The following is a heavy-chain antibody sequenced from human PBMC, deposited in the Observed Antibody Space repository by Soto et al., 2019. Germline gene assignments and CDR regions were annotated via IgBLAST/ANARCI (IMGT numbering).Heavy chain of an antibody. CDR1: GYSFTRYG. D-gene: IGHD6-19*01. CDR2: ISPFNGNT. J-gene: IGHJ4*02. V-gene: IGHV1-18*01. CDR3: VGDYRSFPDV. Sequence: ASVKVSCKTSGYSFTRYGVSWVRQAPGQGLEWMGWISPFNGNTNYAHHFRGKITMTTDTSTNTASLEVRSLTYDDTAVYFCVGDYRSFPDVWSRGTLVTVSS.